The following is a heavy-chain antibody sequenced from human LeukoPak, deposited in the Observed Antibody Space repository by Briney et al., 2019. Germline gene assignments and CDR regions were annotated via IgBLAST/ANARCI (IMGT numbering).Heavy chain of an antibody. CDR3: AGDYCSSISCLFDY. Sequence: ASVKVSCKASGYTFTGYHMHWVRQAPGQGLEWMGRINPNSGDTNYAQNFQGRVTMTRDTSISTAYMELSRLRSDDTAVYYCAGDYCSSISCLFDYWGQRTLVTVSS. J-gene: IGHJ4*02. CDR1: GYTFTGYH. CDR2: INPNSGDT. D-gene: IGHD2-2*01. V-gene: IGHV1-2*06.